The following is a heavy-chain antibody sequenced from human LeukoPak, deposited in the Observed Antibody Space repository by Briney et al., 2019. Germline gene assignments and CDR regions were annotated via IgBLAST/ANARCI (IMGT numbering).Heavy chain of an antibody. Sequence: SQTFSLTCAISGDSVSSNSAAWNWIRQSPSRGLEWLGRTYYRSKWYNDCAVSVKSRITINPDTSKNQFSLQLNSVTPEDTAVYYCARGPSRAQLVYYYYYGMDVWGQGTTVTVSS. CDR1: GDSVSSNSAA. CDR2: TYYRSKWYN. CDR3: ARGPSRAQLVYYYYYGMDV. D-gene: IGHD6-6*01. J-gene: IGHJ6*02. V-gene: IGHV6-1*01.